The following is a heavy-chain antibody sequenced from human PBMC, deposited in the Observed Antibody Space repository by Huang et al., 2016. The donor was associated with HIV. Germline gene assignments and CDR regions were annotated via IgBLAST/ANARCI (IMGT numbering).Heavy chain of an antibody. CDR1: GDSVSSHY. J-gene: IGHJ5*02. V-gene: IGHV4-59*02. CDR3: VRDQGRLAVGGIDNWFDP. Sequence: QVRLQESGPGLVKPSETLSLSCTVSGDSVSSHYWGWIRHPPGKELEWIGTVYDSGTTKYNPRLKSRITRSVDTSKNGFSLNITSVSAADTAMYFCVRDQGRLAVGGIDNWFDPWGQGALVTVSS. D-gene: IGHD6-19*01. CDR2: VYDSGTT.